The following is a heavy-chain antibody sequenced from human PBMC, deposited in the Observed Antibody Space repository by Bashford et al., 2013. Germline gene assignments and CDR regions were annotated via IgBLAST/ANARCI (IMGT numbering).Heavy chain of an antibody. J-gene: IGHJ4*02. CDR2: IIPIFGTA. V-gene: IGHV1-69*05. D-gene: IGHD2-8*02. Sequence: SVKVSCKASGGTFSSYAISWVRQAPGQGLEWMGGIIPIFGTANYAQKFQGRVTITKDTSATTAYMELSSLRSEDTAVYYCARDRCTGVTATGYDYWGQGTLVTVSS. CDR1: GGTFSSYA. CDR3: ARDRCTGVTATGYDY.